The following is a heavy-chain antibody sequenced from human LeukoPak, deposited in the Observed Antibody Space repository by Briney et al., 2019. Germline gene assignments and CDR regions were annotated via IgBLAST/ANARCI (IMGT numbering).Heavy chain of an antibody. Sequence: ASVKVSCKASGYTFTNYAINWVRQAPGQGLEWMGWISAYNGNTNYVQKLQGRVTMTTDTSTSTAYMELRSLRSDDTAVYYCARGPMVVIADNYHYYYMDVWGKGTTVTVSS. CDR2: ISAYNGNT. CDR3: ARGPMVVIADNYHYYYMDV. D-gene: IGHD2-21*01. J-gene: IGHJ6*03. CDR1: GYTFTNYA. V-gene: IGHV1-18*01.